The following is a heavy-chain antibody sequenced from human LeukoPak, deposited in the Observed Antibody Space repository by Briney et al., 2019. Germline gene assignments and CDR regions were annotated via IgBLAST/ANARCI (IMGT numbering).Heavy chain of an antibody. CDR2: IYHSGST. D-gene: IGHD2-2*01. V-gene: IGHV4-30-2*01. CDR3: ARGNHEHLGYCSSTSCYGSLYYFDY. Sequence: PSQTLSLTCAVSGGSISSGGYSWSWIRQPPGKGLEWIGYIYHSGSTYYNPSLKSRVTISVDRSKNQFSLKLSSVTAADTAVYYCARGNHEHLGYCSSTSCYGSLYYFDYWGQGTLVTVSS. J-gene: IGHJ4*02. CDR1: GGSISSGGYS.